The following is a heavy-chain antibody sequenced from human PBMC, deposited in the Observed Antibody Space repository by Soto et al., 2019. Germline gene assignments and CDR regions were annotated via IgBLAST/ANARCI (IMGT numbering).Heavy chain of an antibody. CDR2: TYYRSKWYN. D-gene: IGHD5-12*01. J-gene: IGHJ4*02. Sequence: SQTLSLTCAISGDSVSSNSAAWNWIRLSPSRGLEWLGRTYYRSKWYNDYAVSVKSRITINPDTSKNQFSLQLNSVTPEDTAVYYCAREAVVEMAPNNFDYWGQGTLVTVSS. CDR3: AREAVVEMAPNNFDY. CDR1: GDSVSSNSAA. V-gene: IGHV6-1*01.